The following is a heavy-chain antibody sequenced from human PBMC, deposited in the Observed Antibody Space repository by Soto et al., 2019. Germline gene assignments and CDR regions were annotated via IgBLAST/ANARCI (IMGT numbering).Heavy chain of an antibody. V-gene: IGHV3-74*01. CDR1: GFTFSSYW. CDR2: INSDGSST. CDR3: ARESIVGVKGWFDP. D-gene: IGHD1-26*01. Sequence: EVQLVESGGGLVQPGGSLRLSCAASGFTFSSYWMHWVRQAPGKGLVWVSRINSDGSSTSYADSVKGRFTISRDNAKNTLYLQMNSLRAEDTAVYYCARESIVGVKGWFDPWGQGTLVTVSS. J-gene: IGHJ5*02.